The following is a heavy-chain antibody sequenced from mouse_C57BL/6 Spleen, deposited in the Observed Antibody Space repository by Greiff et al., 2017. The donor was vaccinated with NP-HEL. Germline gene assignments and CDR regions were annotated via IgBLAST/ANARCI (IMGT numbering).Heavy chain of an antibody. CDR1: GYTFTSYW. CDR3: ARSTVVAGAMDY. CDR2: IDPSDSET. J-gene: IGHJ4*01. Sequence: VQLQQSGAELVRPGSSVKLSCKASGYTFTSYWMHWVKQRPIQGLEWIGNIDPSDSETHYNQKFKDKATLTVDKSSSTAYMQLSSLTSEDSAVYYCARSTVVAGAMDYWGQGTSVTVSS. D-gene: IGHD1-1*01. V-gene: IGHV1-52*01.